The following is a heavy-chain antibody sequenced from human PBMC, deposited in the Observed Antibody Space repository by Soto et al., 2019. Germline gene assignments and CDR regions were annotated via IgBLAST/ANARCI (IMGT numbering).Heavy chain of an antibody. Sequence: ALVPQSLPCGVVGGSCSGYYWSRILQPPGKGLEWIGEINHSGSTNYNPSLKSRVTISVDTSKNQFSLKLSSVTAADTAVYYCARSGYGSGSYHRGNWFDPWGQGTLVTVSS. V-gene: IGHV4-34*01. CDR3: ARSGYGSGSYHRGNWFDP. CDR2: INHSGST. D-gene: IGHD3-10*01. J-gene: IGHJ5*02. CDR1: GGSCSGYY.